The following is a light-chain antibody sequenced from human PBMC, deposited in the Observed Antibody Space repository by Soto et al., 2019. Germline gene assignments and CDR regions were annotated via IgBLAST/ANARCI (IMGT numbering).Light chain of an antibody. V-gene: IGKV3-11*01. J-gene: IGKJ4*01. CDR2: AAS. CDR1: RSVGNN. CDR3: QQHADWPLT. Sequence: EIVLTQSPATLSLSPGERATLSCRASRSVGNNLAWYQKKPGQAPGLLIYAASTRATGIPARFRGSGSGTVCTLTISSLEPEDFAVYYCQQHADWPLTFGGGTKVEIK.